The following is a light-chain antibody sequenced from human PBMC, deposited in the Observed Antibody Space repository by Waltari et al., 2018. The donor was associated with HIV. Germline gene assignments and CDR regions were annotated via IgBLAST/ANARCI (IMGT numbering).Light chain of an antibody. J-gene: IGLJ2*01. Sequence: QSVLTQPPSASGTPGQRVTISCSGSSSDIGSHTVNWYQQLPGTAPRLLIYTNNQRPSGVPDRFAGSKSGTSASLVISRLQSEDEADYFCAAWDDSLNGDVVFGGGTKLTVL. V-gene: IGLV1-44*01. CDR3: AAWDDSLNGDVV. CDR1: SSDIGSHT. CDR2: TNN.